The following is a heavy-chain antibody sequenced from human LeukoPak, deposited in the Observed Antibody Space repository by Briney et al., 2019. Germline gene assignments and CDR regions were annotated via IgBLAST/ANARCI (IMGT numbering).Heavy chain of an antibody. Sequence: ASVKVSCKVSGYTLTELSMHWVRQAPGKGLEWMGGFDPEHGETIYAQKFQGRVTMTRDMYTSTLYIDNSSLKYEDRAVYYCATARGRATVIYYYHYMDVWGKGTTVTVSS. CDR2: FDPEHGET. D-gene: IGHD5-18*01. CDR1: GYTLTELS. CDR3: ATARGRATVIYYYHYMDV. J-gene: IGHJ6*03. V-gene: IGHV1-24*01.